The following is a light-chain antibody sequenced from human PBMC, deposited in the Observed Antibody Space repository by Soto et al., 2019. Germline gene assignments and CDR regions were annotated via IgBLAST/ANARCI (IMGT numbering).Light chain of an antibody. J-gene: IGKJ1*01. V-gene: IGKV3-20*01. CDR3: QQYVSSPTT. CDR2: LAS. Sequence: EIELPQSPGTLPLSPGDRATLSCRVSQTTSSTHLAWYVQEPGQDPRLLIYLASIRAAGMPDRFSGSGSVTDLSLTIRRLEPEDFAGYYCQQYVSSPTTFGQGTKVDIK. CDR1: QTTSSTH.